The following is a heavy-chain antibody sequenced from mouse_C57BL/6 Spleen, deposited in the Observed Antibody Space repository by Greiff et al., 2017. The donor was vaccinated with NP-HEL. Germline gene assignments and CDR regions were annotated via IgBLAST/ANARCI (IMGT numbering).Heavy chain of an antibody. Sequence: QVQLKQPGAELVRPGSSVKLSCKASGYTFTSYWMDWVKQRPGQGLEWIGNIYPSDSETHYNQKFKDKATLTVDKSSSTAYMQLSSLTSEDSAVYYCARSDYDEGYWGQGTTLTVSS. CDR3: ARSDYDEGY. CDR2: IYPSDSET. D-gene: IGHD2-4*01. CDR1: GYTFTSYW. V-gene: IGHV1-61*01. J-gene: IGHJ2*01.